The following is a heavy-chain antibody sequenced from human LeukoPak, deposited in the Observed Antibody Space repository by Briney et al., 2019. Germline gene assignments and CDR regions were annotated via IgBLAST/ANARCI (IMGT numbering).Heavy chain of an antibody. Sequence: GGSLRLSCVASGPTVSSNYMSWVRQAPGKGLEWVSVTYSGGNTYYADSVKGRFTISRDNSKNTLYLHMNSLRAEDTAFYYCARDRSGVTALDYWGQGTLVTVSS. D-gene: IGHD2-21*02. J-gene: IGHJ4*02. CDR1: GPTVSSNY. CDR3: ARDRSGVTALDY. V-gene: IGHV3-53*01. CDR2: TYSGGNT.